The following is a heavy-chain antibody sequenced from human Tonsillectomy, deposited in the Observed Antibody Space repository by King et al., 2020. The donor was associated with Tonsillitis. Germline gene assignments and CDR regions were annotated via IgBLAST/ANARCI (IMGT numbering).Heavy chain of an antibody. Sequence: VQLVESGGGVVQPGRSLRLSCAASGFTFSTYGMHCVRQAPGKGLEWVALISYDGSNKFYADSVKGRFTISRDNSKNTLYLQMNSLRAEDTAVYYCAKEYYDFWSGYSPALQLFDSWGQGTLVTVSS. CDR3: AKEYYDFWSGYSPALQLFDS. CDR2: ISYDGSNK. V-gene: IGHV3-30*18. J-gene: IGHJ4*02. D-gene: IGHD3-3*01. CDR1: GFTFSTYG.